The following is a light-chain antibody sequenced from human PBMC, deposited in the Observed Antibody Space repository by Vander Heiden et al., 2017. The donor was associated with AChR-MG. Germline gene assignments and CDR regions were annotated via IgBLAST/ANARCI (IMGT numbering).Light chain of an antibody. J-gene: IGKJ4*01. V-gene: IGKV3-15*01. CDR1: QSVSTD. CDR2: DTS. CDR3: QQYKNWPALT. Sequence: EIVMAQSPATLSVSPGERATLSCRASQSVSTDLAWYQQKPGQAPRLLIYDTSTRATGVPARFSGSGYGTEFTLTISSLQSEDFAVYYCQQYKNWPALTFGGGTKVEIK.